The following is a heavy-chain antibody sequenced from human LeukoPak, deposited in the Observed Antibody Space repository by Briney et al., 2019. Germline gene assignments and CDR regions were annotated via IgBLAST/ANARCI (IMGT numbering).Heavy chain of an antibody. CDR1: GFTVSSFA. J-gene: IGHJ4*02. Sequence: GGSLRLSCAASGFTVSSFAMNWVRQAPGKGLEWVSVIGGGGGPTYCADSVKGRFTISRDNSKNTLYLRLNSLRAEDTAVYYCARRGDPYYFDYWGQGALVTVSA. CDR3: ARRGDPYYFDY. V-gene: IGHV3-23*01. CDR2: IGGGGGPT. D-gene: IGHD2-21*02.